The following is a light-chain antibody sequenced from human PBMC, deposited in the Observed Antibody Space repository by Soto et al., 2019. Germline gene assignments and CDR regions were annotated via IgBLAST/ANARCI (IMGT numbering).Light chain of an antibody. V-gene: IGLV2-18*02. CDR3: SSYTSSSTYV. Sequence: ALTQPPSVSGSPGQSVAISCTGTGSDVGTFNRVSWYQKSPGTAPKLMIYGVSDRPSGVPDRFSGSKSGNTASLTISWLQAEDEADYYCSSYTSSSTYVFGTGTKVTAL. CDR2: GVS. CDR1: GSDVGTFNR. J-gene: IGLJ1*01.